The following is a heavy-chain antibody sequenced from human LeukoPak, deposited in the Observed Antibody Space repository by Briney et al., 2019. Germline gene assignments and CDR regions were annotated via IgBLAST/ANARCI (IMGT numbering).Heavy chain of an antibody. CDR1: GGSISSGGYC. D-gene: IGHD4-11*01. CDR2: IYHSGST. CDR3: ARYSTGMDV. Sequence: PSQTLSLTCAVSGGSISSGGYCWSWLRQPPGRGLEWVGYIYHSGSTYYNPSLKSRVTISVDRSKNQFSLKLSSVPAADTAVYYCARYSTGMDVWGQGTTVTVSS. J-gene: IGHJ6*02. V-gene: IGHV4-30-2*01.